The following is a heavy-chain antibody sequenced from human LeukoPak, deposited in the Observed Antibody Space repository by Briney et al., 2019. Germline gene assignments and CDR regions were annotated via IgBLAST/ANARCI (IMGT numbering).Heavy chain of an antibody. D-gene: IGHD5-12*01. V-gene: IGHV4-59*11. CDR2: IYYSGST. CDR1: GGSISSHY. CDR3: ASGVATIGGDY. J-gene: IGHJ4*02. Sequence: SETLSLTCTVSGGSISSHYWSWIRQPPGKGLEWIGYIYYSGSTNYNPSLKSRVTISVDKSKNQFSLKLSSVTAADTAVYYCASGVATIGGDYWGQGTLVTVSS.